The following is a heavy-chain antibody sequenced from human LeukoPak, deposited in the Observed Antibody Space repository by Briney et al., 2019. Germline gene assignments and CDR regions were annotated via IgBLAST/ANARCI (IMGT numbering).Heavy chain of an antibody. CDR1: GFTFDDYA. CDR2: ISWNSGSI. CDR3: AKGYCSSISCLVDY. J-gene: IGHJ4*02. V-gene: IGHV3-9*01. D-gene: IGHD2-2*01. Sequence: PGRSLRLSCAASGFTFDDYAMHWVRQAPGKGLEWVSGISWNSGSIGYADSVKCRFTISRDNAKNSLYLQMNSLRAEDTALYYCAKGYCSSISCLVDYWGQGTLVTVSS.